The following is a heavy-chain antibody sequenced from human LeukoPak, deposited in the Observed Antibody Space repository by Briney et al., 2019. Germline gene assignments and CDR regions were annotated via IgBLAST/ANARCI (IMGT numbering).Heavy chain of an antibody. Sequence: GGSLRLSCAASGFLFSGYSINWVRQAPGKGLEWVSSISGTSSYIYYADSVRGRFTISRDNAENSLYLQMDSLRGEDTAVYYCARVLVGATAAFDIWGQGTIVTVSS. CDR2: ISGTSSYI. CDR1: GFLFSGYS. J-gene: IGHJ3*02. CDR3: ARVLVGATAAFDI. V-gene: IGHV3-21*01. D-gene: IGHD1-26*01.